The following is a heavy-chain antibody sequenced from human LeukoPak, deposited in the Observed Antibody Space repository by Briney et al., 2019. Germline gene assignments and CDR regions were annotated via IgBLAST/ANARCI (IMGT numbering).Heavy chain of an antibody. CDR1: GFTFDDYA. Sequence: PGRSLRLSCAASGFTFDDYAMHWVRQAPGKGLEWVSGISWNSGSIGYTDSVKGRFTIYRDNAKNSLYLQMNSLRAEDTALYYCAKDTPVDDWGQGTLVTVSS. V-gene: IGHV3-9*01. CDR3: AKDTPVDD. J-gene: IGHJ4*02. CDR2: ISWNSGSI.